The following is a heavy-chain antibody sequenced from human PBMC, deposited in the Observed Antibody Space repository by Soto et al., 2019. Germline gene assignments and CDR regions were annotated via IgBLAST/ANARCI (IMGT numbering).Heavy chain of an antibody. V-gene: IGHV4-59*01. CDR1: GGSISSYY. J-gene: IGHJ5*02. CDR2: IYYSGIT. CDR3: ARDQGYYYDSSGSYWFDP. D-gene: IGHD3-22*01. Sequence: SETLSLTCTVSGGSISSYYWSWIRQPPGKELEWIGYIYYSGITNYNPSLKSRVTISVDTSKNHFSLNLSSVTAADTAVYYCARDQGYYYDSSGSYWFDPWGQGTLVTVSS.